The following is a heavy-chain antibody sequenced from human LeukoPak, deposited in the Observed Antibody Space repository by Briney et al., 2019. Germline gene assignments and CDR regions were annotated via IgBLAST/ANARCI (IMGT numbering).Heavy chain of an antibody. CDR2: INPSSGGT. Sequence: GASVKVSCKASGYSFTGHYIHWVRQAPGQGLEWMGWINPSSGGTNYAQKFQGCVTMTRDMSINTAYMELSRLTSDDTAVYYCARVSGVGGFYYYGMDVWGQGTTVTVSS. CDR3: ARVSGVGGFYYYGMDV. J-gene: IGHJ6*02. V-gene: IGHV1-2*04. D-gene: IGHD1-26*01. CDR1: GYSFTGHY.